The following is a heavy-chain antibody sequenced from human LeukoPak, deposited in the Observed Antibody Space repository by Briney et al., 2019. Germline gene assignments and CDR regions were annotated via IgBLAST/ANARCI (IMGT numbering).Heavy chain of an antibody. CDR3: ARGGDSGGGTPQGYYFHS. D-gene: IGHD6-19*01. CDR1: GGSISSYY. CDR2: IYTSGST. J-gene: IGHJ4*02. Sequence: SETLSLTCTVSGGSISSYYWSWIRQPAGKGLEWIGRIYTSGSTNYNPSLKSRVTMSVDTSKNQFSLKLSSVTAADAAVYYCARGGDSGGGTPQGYYFHSWAREPRVTVS. V-gene: IGHV4-4*07.